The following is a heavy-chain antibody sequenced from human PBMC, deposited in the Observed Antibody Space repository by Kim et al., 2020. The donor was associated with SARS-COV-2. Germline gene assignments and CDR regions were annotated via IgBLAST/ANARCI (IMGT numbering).Heavy chain of an antibody. Sequence: GGSLRLSCAASGFTFSSCAMSWVRQAPGKGLEWVSYISSLSYVTKYADSVKGRFIISRDNSKNTVYLQMNSLRADDTAVYFCAKGVDYTGYYNWLDSWG. CDR3: AKGVDYTGYYNWLDS. J-gene: IGHJ5*01. CDR1: GFTFSSCA. V-gene: IGHV3-23*01. D-gene: IGHD3-9*01. CDR2: ISSLSYVT.